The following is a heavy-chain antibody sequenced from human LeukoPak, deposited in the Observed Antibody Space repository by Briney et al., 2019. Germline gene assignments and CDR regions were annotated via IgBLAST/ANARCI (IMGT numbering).Heavy chain of an antibody. D-gene: IGHD3-22*01. Sequence: GGSLRLSCAASGFTLSSYSMSWVRQAPGKGLEWVSSISSSSSYIYYADSVKGRFTISRDNAKNSLYLQMNSLRAEDTAVYYCARDSYYYDSSGYSSPSDYWGQGTLVTVSS. CDR2: ISSSSSYI. CDR1: GFTLSSYS. V-gene: IGHV3-21*01. J-gene: IGHJ4*02. CDR3: ARDSYYYDSSGYSSPSDY.